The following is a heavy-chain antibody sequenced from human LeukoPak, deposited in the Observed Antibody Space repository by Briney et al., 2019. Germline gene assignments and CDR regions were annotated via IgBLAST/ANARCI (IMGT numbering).Heavy chain of an antibody. CDR2: IKQDGSEK. CDR1: GFTFSSYW. Sequence: GGSLRLSCAASGFTFSSYWMTWVRQAPGKGLEWVANIKQDGSEKYYVDSVEGRLTISRDNAKSSLYLQMNSLRAEDTAVYYCARGRYFFDYWGQGTLVSVSS. CDR3: ARGRYFFDY. V-gene: IGHV3-7*04. J-gene: IGHJ4*02.